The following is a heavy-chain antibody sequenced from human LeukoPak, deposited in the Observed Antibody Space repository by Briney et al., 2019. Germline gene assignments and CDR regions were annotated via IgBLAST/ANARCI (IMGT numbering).Heavy chain of an antibody. J-gene: IGHJ4*01. V-gene: IGHV3-53*01. CDR3: SDSYCGGTLCYDHF. CDR2: IYSAGNT. Sequence: GGSLRLSCAPSAFTPSGNYVSWVRQAPGKGLEWVSAIYSAGNTYYADSVKGRFTISRNNSKNTLYLQINNRRVETTVLYYWSDSYCGGTLCYDHFWGHGTLVTVSS. D-gene: IGHD2-21*01. CDR1: AFTPSGNY.